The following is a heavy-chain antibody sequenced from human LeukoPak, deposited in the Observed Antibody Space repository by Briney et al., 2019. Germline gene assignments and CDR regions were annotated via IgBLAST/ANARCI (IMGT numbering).Heavy chain of an antibody. V-gene: IGHV3-74*01. D-gene: IGHD5-24*01. CDR2: INSDGSST. Sequence: GGSLRLSCAASGFTCSSYWMHWVRQAPGKGLVWVSSINSDGSSTSYADSVKGRFTISRDNAKNTLYLQMNSLRAEDTAVYYCARGPAPPDGYNPYYFDYWGQGTLVTVSS. J-gene: IGHJ4*02. CDR1: GFTCSSYW. CDR3: ARGPAPPDGYNPYYFDY.